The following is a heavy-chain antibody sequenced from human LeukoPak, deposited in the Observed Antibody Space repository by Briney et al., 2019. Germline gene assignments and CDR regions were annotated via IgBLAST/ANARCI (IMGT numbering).Heavy chain of an antibody. V-gene: IGHV1-18*01. CDR2: ISGHSGGNT. D-gene: IGHD7-27*01. Sequence: GASVEVSCKASGYTFTSYGISWVRQAPGHGLEWMGWISGHSGGNTNYAPKFQDRATMTTDTSTSTAYMELRSLRFDDTAVYYCARDFAWGAGGAPIDDNWLDPWGQGTLVTVSS. CDR1: GYTFTSYG. J-gene: IGHJ5*02. CDR3: ARDFAWGAGGAPIDDNWLDP.